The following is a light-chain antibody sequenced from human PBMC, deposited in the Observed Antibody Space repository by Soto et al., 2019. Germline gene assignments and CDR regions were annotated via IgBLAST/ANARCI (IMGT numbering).Light chain of an antibody. CDR2: GNS. CDR1: SSNIGAGYD. Sequence: QSVLTQPPSVSGAPGQRVTISCTGSSSNIGAGYDVHWYQQLPGTAPKLLIYGNSNRPSGVPDRFSGSKSGTSASLAITGLRAEDEADYYCQSYDSSLHVFGTGTKLTVL. CDR3: QSYDSSLHV. V-gene: IGLV1-40*01. J-gene: IGLJ1*01.